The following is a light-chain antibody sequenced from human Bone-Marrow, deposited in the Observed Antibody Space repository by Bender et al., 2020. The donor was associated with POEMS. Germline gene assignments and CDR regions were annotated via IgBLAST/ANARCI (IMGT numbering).Light chain of an antibody. Sequence: QSALTQPPSASGSPGQSVTISCTGTSSDVGDYNFVSWYQQHPGKAPKLMIYEVSKRPSGAPDRFSGSKSGNTASLTVSGLQAEDEADYYCSSYAGSNNLGVVFGGGTKLTVL. CDR2: EVS. V-gene: IGLV2-8*01. J-gene: IGLJ2*01. CDR3: SSYAGSNNLGVV. CDR1: SSDVGDYNF.